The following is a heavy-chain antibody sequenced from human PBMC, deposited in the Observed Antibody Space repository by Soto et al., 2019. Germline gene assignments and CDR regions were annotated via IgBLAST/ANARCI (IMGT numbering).Heavy chain of an antibody. CDR1: GYTFTSYY. D-gene: IGHD2-8*01. V-gene: IGHV1-46*01. CDR3: ARVATFTNGVCYSYFQH. CDR2: INRSGGST. Sequence: QVHLVQSGAEVKKPGASVKVSCKASGYTFTSYYMHWVRQGPGQGLEWMGIINRSGGSTSYAQKFLCRATMTRDTSTSTFNVEGCGPNSADTTGYYWARVATFTNGVCYSYFQHWCQGALVIVS. J-gene: IGHJ1*01.